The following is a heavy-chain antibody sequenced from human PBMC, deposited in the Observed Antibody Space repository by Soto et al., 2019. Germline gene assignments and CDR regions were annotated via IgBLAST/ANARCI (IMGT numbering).Heavy chain of an antibody. J-gene: IGHJ6*03. CDR3: LRRYSSGWSGDYYYYYMDV. Sequence: SETLSLTCTVSGGSISSYYWSWIRQPPGKGLKWIGYIYYSGSTNYNPSPKSRVTISVDTSKNQFSLKLSSVTAADTAVYYRLRRYSSGWSGDYYYYYMDVWGKGTTVTVSS. D-gene: IGHD6-19*01. CDR2: IYYSGST. V-gene: IGHV4-59*08. CDR1: GGSISSYY.